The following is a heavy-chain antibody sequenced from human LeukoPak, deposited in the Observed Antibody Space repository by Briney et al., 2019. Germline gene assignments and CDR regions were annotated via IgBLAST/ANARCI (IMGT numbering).Heavy chain of an antibody. CDR3: ARDCSSTSCYEY. Sequence: GASVKVSCKASGGTFSSYAISWVRQAPGRGLEGMGGIIPIFGTANYAQKFQGRVTITADESTSTAYMELSSLRSEDTAVYYCARDCSSTSCYEYWGQGTLVTVSS. CDR1: GGTFSSYA. CDR2: IIPIFGTA. V-gene: IGHV1-69*01. D-gene: IGHD2-2*01. J-gene: IGHJ4*02.